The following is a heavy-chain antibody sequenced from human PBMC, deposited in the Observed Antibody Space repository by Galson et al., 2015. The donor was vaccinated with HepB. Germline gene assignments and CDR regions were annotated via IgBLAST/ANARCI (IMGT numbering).Heavy chain of an antibody. J-gene: IGHJ4*02. Sequence: SVKVSCKASGYIFTNYGINWVRQAPGQRLEWMGWIAPYSSDTSYPPRFKGRVTLTTDTSTTTAYMELRSLRSDDTAVYYCARGRPGSANHPLTSLEYWGQGTLVSVSS. CDR2: IAPYSSDT. D-gene: IGHD3-10*01. V-gene: IGHV1-18*04. CDR1: GYIFTNYG. CDR3: ARGRPGSANHPLTSLEY.